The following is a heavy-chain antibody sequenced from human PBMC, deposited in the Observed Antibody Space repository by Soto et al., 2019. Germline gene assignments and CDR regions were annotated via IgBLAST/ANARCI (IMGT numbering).Heavy chain of an antibody. Sequence: GASVKVSCKASGYTFTGDYMHWVRQAPGQGLEWMGWINPNSGGTNYAQKFQGRVTMTRDTSISTAYMELSRLRSDDTAVYYCARDNTMVRGVINWFDPWGQGTLVTVSS. CDR3: ARDNTMVRGVINWFDP. D-gene: IGHD3-10*01. CDR1: GYTFTGDY. CDR2: INPNSGGT. J-gene: IGHJ5*02. V-gene: IGHV1-2*02.